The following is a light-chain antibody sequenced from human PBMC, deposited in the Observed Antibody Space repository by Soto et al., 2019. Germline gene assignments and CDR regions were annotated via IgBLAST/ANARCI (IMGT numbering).Light chain of an antibody. Sequence: IQMTQSPSSLSASVGDRVTITCRASQGISSYLAWYHQKPGKAPKLLIYAASTLQSGVPSRFSGSGSGTDFTLTISCLQSEDFATYYCQQYYSYPLTFGGGTKVDIK. V-gene: IGKV1-8*01. CDR2: AAS. CDR1: QGISSY. J-gene: IGKJ4*01. CDR3: QQYYSYPLT.